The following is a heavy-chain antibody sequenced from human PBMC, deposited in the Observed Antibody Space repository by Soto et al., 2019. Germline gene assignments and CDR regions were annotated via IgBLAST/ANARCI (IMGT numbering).Heavy chain of an antibody. Sequence: ASVKVSCKASGGTFSSYAISWVRQAPGQGLEWMGGIIPIFGTANYAQKFQGRVTITADESTSTAYMELSSLRSEDTAVYYCASPPYYYGSGSLDAFDIWGQGTMVTVSS. CDR3: ASPPYYYGSGSLDAFDI. CDR1: GGTFSSYA. CDR2: IIPIFGTA. D-gene: IGHD3-10*01. J-gene: IGHJ3*02. V-gene: IGHV1-69*13.